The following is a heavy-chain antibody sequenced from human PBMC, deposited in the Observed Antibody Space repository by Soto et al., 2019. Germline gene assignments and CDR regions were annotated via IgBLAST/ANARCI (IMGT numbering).Heavy chain of an antibody. J-gene: IGHJ6*03. V-gene: IGHV4-30-2*01. D-gene: IGHD3-10*01. CDR2: NYPSGAA. CDR1: GDSISSRGYT. CDR3: ARAVFSSILYIDF. Sequence: SETLSLTCGISGDSISSRGYTWTWIRQPPGKGLEWIGYNYPSGAAYYNPSLKSRVTISLETSKNRFSLNVKSATAADTAVYYCARAVFSSILYIDFWGQGTTVTVSS.